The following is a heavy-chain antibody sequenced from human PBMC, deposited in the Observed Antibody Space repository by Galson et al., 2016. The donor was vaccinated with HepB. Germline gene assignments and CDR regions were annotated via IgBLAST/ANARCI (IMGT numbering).Heavy chain of an antibody. V-gene: IGHV3-30*03. CDR2: ISYDGDTK. Sequence: SLRLSCAASGFTFSTYGMHWVRQAPGKGLEWVAVISYDGDTKYHADSVKGRFTISRDNSKNTLYLQMHRLRYEDTAVYYCASDPRQCQRGYNYGFDYWGQGALVSVSS. CDR3: ASDPRQCQRGYNYGFDY. J-gene: IGHJ4*02. D-gene: IGHD5-18*01. CDR1: GFTFSTYG.